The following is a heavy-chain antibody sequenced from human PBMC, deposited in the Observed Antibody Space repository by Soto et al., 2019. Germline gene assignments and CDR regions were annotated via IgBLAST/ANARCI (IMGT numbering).Heavy chain of an antibody. CDR2: ISSSGDYL. D-gene: IGHD6-25*01. Sequence: GGSLRLSCATSGFTFRRNNMNWVRQAPGKGLEWVASISSSGDYLYYADSVKGRFIISRGNFQNSLFLQMNNLRADDTAVYYSVRGVDDEDGAAAPWFFFENWGHGTPVTVSS. J-gene: IGHJ4*01. CDR1: GFTFRRNN. CDR3: VRGVDDEDGAAAPWFFFEN. V-gene: IGHV3-21*01.